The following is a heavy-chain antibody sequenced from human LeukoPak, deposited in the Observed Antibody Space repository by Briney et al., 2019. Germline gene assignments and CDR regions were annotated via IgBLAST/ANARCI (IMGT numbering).Heavy chain of an antibody. D-gene: IGHD3-22*01. CDR2: IYYSGST. V-gene: IGHV4-39*01. CDR3: ARSYYYDYRQIDY. Sequence: SETLSLTCTVSGDSISTSSYYWGWIRQPPGKGLEWLGSIYYSGSTYYSPSLKSRVTISVDTSKNQFSLNMYSVTAADTAVFYCARSYYYDYRQIDYWGQGTLVTVSS. CDR1: GDSISTSSYY. J-gene: IGHJ4*02.